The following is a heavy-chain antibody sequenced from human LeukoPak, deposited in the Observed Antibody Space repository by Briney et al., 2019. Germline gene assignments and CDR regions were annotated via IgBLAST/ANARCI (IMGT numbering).Heavy chain of an antibody. CDR1: GGSFSGYY. CDR2: INHSGST. V-gene: IGHV4-34*01. D-gene: IGHD3-16*01. CDR3: ARVSDGGYFQH. J-gene: IGHJ1*01. Sequence: SETLSLTCAVYGGSFSGYYWSWIRQPPGKGLEWIGEINHSGSTNYNPSLKSRVTISVDTSKNQFSLKLSSVTAADTAVYYCARVSDGGYFQHWGQGTLVTVSS.